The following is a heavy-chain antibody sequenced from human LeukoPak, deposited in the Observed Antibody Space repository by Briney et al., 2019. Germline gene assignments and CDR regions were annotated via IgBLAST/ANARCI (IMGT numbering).Heavy chain of an antibody. CDR3: AKDRLAYSYAQPFDY. V-gene: IGHV3-53*01. CDR1: GFTVSNMY. Sequence: GGSLRLSCAASGFTVSNMYMAWVRQAPGKGLEWVSLIYGDGRTSYADSVKGRCTISRDNSKNTLYLQMNSLRAEDTAIYYCAKDRLAYSYAQPFDYWGQGTLVTVSS. J-gene: IGHJ4*02. CDR2: IYGDGRT. D-gene: IGHD5-18*01.